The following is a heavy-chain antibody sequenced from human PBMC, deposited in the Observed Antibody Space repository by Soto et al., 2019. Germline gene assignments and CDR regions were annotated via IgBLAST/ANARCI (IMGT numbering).Heavy chain of an antibody. Sequence: QVHLMQSGAEVKKPGASVKVSCKASGYTLTSYGISWVRQAPGQGLQWMGWISAYNGNTNYADKFQGRVTMTTDTSTSTAHMEVRSLRSDDTAVYYCARAGAFYETSGYPWSTFDIWGQGTMVTVSS. CDR3: ARAGAFYETSGYPWSTFDI. J-gene: IGHJ3*02. CDR2: ISAYNGNT. CDR1: GYTLTSYG. D-gene: IGHD3-22*01. V-gene: IGHV1-18*01.